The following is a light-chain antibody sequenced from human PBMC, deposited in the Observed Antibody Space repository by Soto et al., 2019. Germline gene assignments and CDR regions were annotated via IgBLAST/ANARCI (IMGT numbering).Light chain of an antibody. V-gene: IGLV1-40*01. CDR3: QSYDRSLSGWV. J-gene: IGLJ3*02. CDR2: GNN. Sequence: QSVLTQPPSVSGAPGQRVTISCTGSSSNIGAGYDVHWYQHLPGTAPKVLIYGNNNRPSGAPDRFSGSKSGTSASLAITGLQAEDEADYYCQSYDRSLSGWVFGGGTQLTVL. CDR1: SSNIGAGYD.